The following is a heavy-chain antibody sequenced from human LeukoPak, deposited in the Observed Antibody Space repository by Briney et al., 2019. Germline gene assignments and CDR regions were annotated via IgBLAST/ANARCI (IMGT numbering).Heavy chain of an antibody. CDR1: VFSFTNYW. CDR2: IYPGDSDT. CDR3: ARRGGGSSGGFYFDY. J-gene: IGHJ4*02. V-gene: IGHV5-51*01. Sequence: GESLKISCKASVFSFTNYWIAWVRQTPGQGLEWMGSIYPGDSDTRYNPSFQGQVTISTDKSIKTAYLQWSSLKASDTAIYYCARRGGGSSGGFYFDYWGQGSLVTVSS. D-gene: IGHD2-15*01.